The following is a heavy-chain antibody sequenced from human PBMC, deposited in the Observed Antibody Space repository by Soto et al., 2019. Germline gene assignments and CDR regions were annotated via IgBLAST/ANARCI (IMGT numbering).Heavy chain of an antibody. V-gene: IGHV4-61*08. CDR1: GGSINSGDYY. D-gene: IGHD3-22*01. J-gene: IGHJ4*02. CDR3: ARVGGLGLFFDD. Sequence: SETLSLTCTVSGGSINSGDYYWSWIRQPPGKGLEWIGYIYYSGSTNYNPSLKSRVTISVDTSKNQFSLKLSSVTAADTAVYYCARVGGLGLFFDDWGQGTLVTVSS. CDR2: IYYSGST.